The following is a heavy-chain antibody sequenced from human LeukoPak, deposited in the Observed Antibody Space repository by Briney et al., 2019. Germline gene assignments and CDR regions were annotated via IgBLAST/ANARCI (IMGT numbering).Heavy chain of an antibody. J-gene: IGHJ5*02. Sequence: SETLSLTCTVSGGSISSYYWSWIRQPPGKGLEWIGYIYYSGSTNYNPSLKSRVTISVDTSKNQFSLKLSSVTAADTAVYYCGVYGSGWSNWFDPWGQGTLVTVSS. CDR3: GVYGSGWSNWFDP. D-gene: IGHD3-10*01. V-gene: IGHV4-59*08. CDR2: IYYSGST. CDR1: GGSISSYY.